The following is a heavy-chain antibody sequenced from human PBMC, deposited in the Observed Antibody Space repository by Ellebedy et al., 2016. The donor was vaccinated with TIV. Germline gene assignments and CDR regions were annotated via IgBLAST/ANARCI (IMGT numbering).Heavy chain of an antibody. CDR2: IGGTGGTT. Sequence: GESLKISCAASGISLRSYAMSWVRQEPGKGMEWVSTIGGTGGTTYYRESVKGRFTVSRDTSKNTLYLQMNSLRAEDTAIYYCAKDSGKYGWNSEYWGQGTQVTVSS. V-gene: IGHV3-23*01. CDR3: AKDSGKYGWNSEY. D-gene: IGHD3-10*01. CDR1: GISLRSYA. J-gene: IGHJ4*02.